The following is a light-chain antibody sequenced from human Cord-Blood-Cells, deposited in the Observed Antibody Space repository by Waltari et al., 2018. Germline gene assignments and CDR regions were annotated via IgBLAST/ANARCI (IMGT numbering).Light chain of an antibody. Sequence: SSELTQPSSVSVSPGQTARITCSGDVLAKKYARWFQQKPGQAPVLVMYKDSERPSGIPERFSGSSSGTTVTLTISGAQVEDEADYYCYSAADRVFGGGTKLTVL. V-gene: IGLV3-27*01. CDR2: KDS. CDR1: VLAKKY. CDR3: YSAADRV. J-gene: IGLJ3*02.